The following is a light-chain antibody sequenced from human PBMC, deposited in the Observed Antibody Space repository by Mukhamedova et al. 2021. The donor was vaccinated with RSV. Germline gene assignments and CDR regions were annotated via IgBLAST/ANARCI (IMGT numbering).Light chain of an antibody. V-gene: IGKV3-20*01. CDR3: QQYGTSPYT. J-gene: IGKJ2*01. Sequence: MGSQSFSSSFLAWYQQKPGQAPRLLIYGASSRATGIPDRFSGSGSGTDFTLTINRLQPEDFAVYYCQQYGTSPYTFGQGTKLEIK. CDR2: GAS. CDR1: QSFSSSF.